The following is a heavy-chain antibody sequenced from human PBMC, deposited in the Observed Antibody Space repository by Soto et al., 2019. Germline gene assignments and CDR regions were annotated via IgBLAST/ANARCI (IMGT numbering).Heavy chain of an antibody. CDR3: ARDPSPKGGVAGMGY. J-gene: IGHJ4*02. CDR1: GYTFTSYG. CDR2: ISAYNGNT. D-gene: IGHD6-19*01. Sequence: ASVKVSCKASGYTFTSYGISWVRQPPGQGLEWMGWISAYNGNTNYAQKLQGGVTMTTDTSTSTAYMELRSRRSDDTAVDYCARDPSPKGGVAGMGYWGQGTLVTVSS. V-gene: IGHV1-18*01.